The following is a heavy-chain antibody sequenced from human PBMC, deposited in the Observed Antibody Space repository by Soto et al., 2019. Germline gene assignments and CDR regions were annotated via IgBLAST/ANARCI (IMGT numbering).Heavy chain of an antibody. CDR1: GFTFSSYN. V-gene: IGHV3-33*01. J-gene: IGHJ4*02. CDR2: IWHDGSRE. D-gene: IGHD3-9*01. CDR3: ARHHDLYDLLTVSDLDY. Sequence: QVHLVESGGGVVQPGRSLRLSCAASGFTFSSYNMHWVRQAPGKGLEWVAVIWHDGSREYSADSVKGRFTISRDNSKNTLFLQMNSLRAEDTAVYYCARHHDLYDLLTVSDLDYWGQGTLVTVSS.